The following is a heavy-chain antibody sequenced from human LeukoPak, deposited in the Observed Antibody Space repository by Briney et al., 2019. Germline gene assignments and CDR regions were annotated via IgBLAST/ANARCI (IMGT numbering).Heavy chain of an antibody. CDR1: GGTFSSYA. Sequence: SVKVSCKASGGTFSSYAISWVRQAPGQGLEWMGWIIPIFGTANYAQKFQGRVTITADESTSTAYMELSSLRSEDTAVYYCAGGLDYYDSSGYYPIDYWGQGTLVTVSS. D-gene: IGHD3-22*01. CDR2: IIPIFGTA. J-gene: IGHJ4*02. CDR3: AGGLDYYDSSGYYPIDY. V-gene: IGHV1-69*13.